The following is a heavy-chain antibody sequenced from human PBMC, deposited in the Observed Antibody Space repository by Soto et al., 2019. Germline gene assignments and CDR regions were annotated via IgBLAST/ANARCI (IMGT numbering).Heavy chain of an antibody. J-gene: IGHJ3*02. V-gene: IGHV3-33*01. CDR3: ARDLYDFWSGPNAGHAFDI. CDR2: IWYDGSNK. D-gene: IGHD3-3*01. CDR1: GFTFSSYG. Sequence: GSLRLSCAASGFTFSSYGMHWVRQAPGKGLEWVAVIWYDGSNKYYADSVKGRFTISRDNSKNTLYLQMNSLRDEDTAVYYCARDLYDFWSGPNAGHAFDIWGQGTMVTVS.